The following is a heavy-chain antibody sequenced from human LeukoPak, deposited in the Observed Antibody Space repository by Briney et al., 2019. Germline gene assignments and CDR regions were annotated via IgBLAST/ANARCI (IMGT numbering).Heavy chain of an antibody. D-gene: IGHD3-10*01. CDR2: ISAYNGNT. V-gene: IGHV1-18*01. CDR1: GCTFNSYG. Sequence: ASVKVSCKASGCTFNSYGITWVRQAPGQGLEWMGWISAYNGNTKYAQKLQGRVTMTTDTSTSSAYMELRSLRSDDTAVYYCARDRYYGSGSYGHWFDSWGQGTLVTVSS. J-gene: IGHJ5*01. CDR3: ARDRYYGSGSYGHWFDS.